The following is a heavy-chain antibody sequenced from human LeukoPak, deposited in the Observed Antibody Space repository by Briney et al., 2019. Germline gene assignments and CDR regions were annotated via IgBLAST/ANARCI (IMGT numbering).Heavy chain of an antibody. J-gene: IGHJ6*03. CDR3: ARVSFLEGEYYYYYYMDV. CDR2: ISSSSSTI. V-gene: IGHV3-48*04. Sequence: PGGSLRLSCAASGFTFSSYSMNWARKAPGKGLEGVSYISSSSSTIYYADSVKGRFTISRDNAKNSLYLQMNSLRAEDTAVYYCARVSFLEGEYYYYYYMDVWGKGTTVTVSS. CDR1: GFTFSSYS. D-gene: IGHD3-3*01.